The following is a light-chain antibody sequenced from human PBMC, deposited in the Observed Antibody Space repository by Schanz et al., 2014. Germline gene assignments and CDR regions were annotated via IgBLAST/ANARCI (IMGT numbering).Light chain of an antibody. CDR1: QSVSSNY. CDR3: QQYSSLPWT. Sequence: EIVLTQSPGTLSLSPGERATLSCRASQSVSSNYLAWYQQKPGQAPRLLIYGASNRATGIPDRFSGSGSGKEFTLTISSLQPEDFATYYCQQYSSLPWTFGPGTKVEIK. CDR2: GAS. V-gene: IGKV3-20*01. J-gene: IGKJ1*01.